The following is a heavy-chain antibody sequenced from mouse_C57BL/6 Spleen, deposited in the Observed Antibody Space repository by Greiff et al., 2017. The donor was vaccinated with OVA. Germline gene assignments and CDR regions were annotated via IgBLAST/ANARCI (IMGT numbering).Heavy chain of an antibody. CDR2: INPGSGGT. Sequence: VQLQESGAELVRPGTSVKVSCKASGYAFTNYLIEWVKQRPGQGLEWIGVINPGSGGTNYNEKFKGKATLTADKSSSTAYMQLSSLTSEDSAVYFCARSGTRLYFDYWGQGTTLTVSS. J-gene: IGHJ2*01. CDR3: ARSGTRLYFDY. CDR1: GYAFTNYL. D-gene: IGHD3-2*02. V-gene: IGHV1-54*01.